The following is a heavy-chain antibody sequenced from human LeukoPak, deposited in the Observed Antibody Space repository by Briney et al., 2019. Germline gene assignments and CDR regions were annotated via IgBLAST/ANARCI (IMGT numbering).Heavy chain of an antibody. V-gene: IGHV4-39*01. J-gene: IGHJ4*02. CDR3: ARHAPHPYVVPAAIAY. D-gene: IGHD2-2*01. CDR2: IYYSGST. CDR1: GGSISSSGYY. Sequence: PSETLSLTCTVSGGSISSSGYYWGWIRQPPGKGLEWIASIYYSGSTYYNPSLKSRVTISVDTSKNQLSLKLSSLTAADTAVYYCARHAPHPYVVPAAIAYWGQGTLVTVSS.